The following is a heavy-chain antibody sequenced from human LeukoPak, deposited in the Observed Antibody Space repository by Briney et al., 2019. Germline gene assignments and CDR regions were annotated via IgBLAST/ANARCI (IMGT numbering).Heavy chain of an antibody. J-gene: IGHJ2*01. CDR2: IYYSRNT. CDR3: ARDRGGPRRYFDL. Sequence: SETLSLTCTVSGGSISNYYWSWIRQSPGKGLEWIGYIYYSRNTNYNPSLKSRVTISVDTSKNQFSLMVSSVTAADTAVYYCARDRGGPRRYFDLWGRGTLVIVSS. CDR1: GGSISNYY. D-gene: IGHD3-10*01. V-gene: IGHV4-59*01.